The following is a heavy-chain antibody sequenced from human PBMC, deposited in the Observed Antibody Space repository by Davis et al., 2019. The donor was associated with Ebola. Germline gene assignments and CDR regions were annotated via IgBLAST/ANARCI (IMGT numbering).Heavy chain of an antibody. Sequence: PGGSLRLSCAASGFTFSSYWMSWVRQPPGKGLEWIGEINHSGSTNYNPSLKSRVTISVDTSKNQFSLKLSSVTAADTAVYYCAREFTDSSGYSQPFDYWGQGTLVTVSS. J-gene: IGHJ4*02. D-gene: IGHD3-22*01. CDR2: INHSGST. CDR1: GFTFSSYW. CDR3: AREFTDSSGYSQPFDY. V-gene: IGHV4-34*01.